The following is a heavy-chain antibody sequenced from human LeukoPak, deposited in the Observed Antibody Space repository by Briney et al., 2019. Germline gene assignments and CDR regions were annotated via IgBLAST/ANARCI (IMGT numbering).Heavy chain of an antibody. Sequence: GGSLRLSCAASGFTFSSYAMSWVRQAPGRGLEWVSAISGSGGSTYYADSVKGRFTISRDNSKNTLYLQMNSLRAEDTAVYYCTGYCSSTSCPHYFDYWGQGTLVTVSS. CDR3: TGYCSSTSCPHYFDY. CDR1: GFTFSSYA. D-gene: IGHD2-2*01. V-gene: IGHV3-23*01. J-gene: IGHJ4*02. CDR2: ISGSGGST.